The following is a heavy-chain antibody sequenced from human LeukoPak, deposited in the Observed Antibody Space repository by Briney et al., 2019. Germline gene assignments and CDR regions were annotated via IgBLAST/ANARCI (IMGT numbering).Heavy chain of an antibody. Sequence: SRTLSPTCTVSGGSISSYYWSWIRQPPGKGLEWIGYIYYSGSTNYNPSLKSRVTISVDTSKNQFSLKLSSVTAADTAVYYCAGFSGYSGQGIYYWGQGTLVTVSS. V-gene: IGHV4-59*08. CDR3: AGFSGYSGQGIYY. CDR1: GGSISSYY. D-gene: IGHD5-12*01. CDR2: IYYSGST. J-gene: IGHJ4*02.